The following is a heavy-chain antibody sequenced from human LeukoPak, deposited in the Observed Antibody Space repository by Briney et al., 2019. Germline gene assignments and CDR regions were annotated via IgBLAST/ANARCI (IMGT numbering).Heavy chain of an antibody. CDR1: GFTFSSYS. CDR3: ARAGGSYLGYYYYYMDV. V-gene: IGHV3-21*04. J-gene: IGHJ6*03. D-gene: IGHD1-26*01. Sequence: TGGSLRLSCAASGFTFSSYSMNWVRQAPGKGLEWVSSISSSSSYIYYADSVKGRFTISRDNAKNSLYLQMNSLRAEDTALYYCARAGGSYLGYYYYYMDVWGKGTTVTVSS. CDR2: ISSSSSYI.